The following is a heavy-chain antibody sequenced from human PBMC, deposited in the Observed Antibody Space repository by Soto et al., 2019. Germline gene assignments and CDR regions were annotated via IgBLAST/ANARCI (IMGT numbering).Heavy chain of an antibody. V-gene: IGHV3-30*18. CDR2: ISYDGSNK. CDR3: AKEGVRGVTGYYFDY. CDR1: GFTFSSYG. D-gene: IGHD3-10*01. J-gene: IGHJ4*02. Sequence: PGGSLRLSCAASGFTFSSYGMHWVRQAPGKGLEWVAVISYDGSNKYYADSVKGRFTISRDNSKNTLYLQMNSLRTEDTAVYYCAKEGVRGVTGYYFDYWGQGTLVTVSS.